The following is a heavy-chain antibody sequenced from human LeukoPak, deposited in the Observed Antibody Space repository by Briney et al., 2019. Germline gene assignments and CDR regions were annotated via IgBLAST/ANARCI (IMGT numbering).Heavy chain of an antibody. CDR3: ARRAYSAAYWKHFDY. CDR1: GGSISGYY. V-gene: IGHV4-59*01. J-gene: IGHJ4*02. CDR2: IYYSGSS. D-gene: IGHD1-1*01. Sequence: SETLSLTCTVSGGSISGYYWSWIRQPPGKGLEWIGYIYYSGSSNYNPSLKSRVTMSVDTSKNHFSLKLSSVTAADTAVYFCARRAYSAAYWKHFDYWGQGTLVTVSS.